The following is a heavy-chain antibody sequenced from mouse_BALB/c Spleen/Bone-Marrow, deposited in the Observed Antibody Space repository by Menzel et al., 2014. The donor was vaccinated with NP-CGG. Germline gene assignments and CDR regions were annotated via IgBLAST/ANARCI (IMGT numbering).Heavy chain of an antibody. CDR2: ISTYYGDA. J-gene: IGHJ1*01. CDR3: AREAGPWYFDV. V-gene: IGHV1S137*01. CDR1: GYTFTDYA. Sequence: VQLQQSGAELVRPGVSVKISCKGSGYTFTDYAMYWVKQSHAKSLEWIGIISTYYGDASYNQKFKGKATMTVDKSPSTAYMELARLTSEDSAIYYCAREAGPWYFDVWGAGTTVTVSS.